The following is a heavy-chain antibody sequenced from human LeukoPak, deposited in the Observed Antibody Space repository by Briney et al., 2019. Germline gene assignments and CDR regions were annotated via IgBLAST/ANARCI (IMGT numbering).Heavy chain of an antibody. CDR2: IYYSGTT. CDR1: GGSINNYY. Sequence: PSETLSLTCTVSGGSINNYYWTWIRQPPGKGLEWIGYIYYSGTTNYNPSLKSRVAISIDTSKNQFSLNLNSATAADTAVYYCARGIITATTEYDYWGQGTLVTVSS. D-gene: IGHD1-26*01. J-gene: IGHJ4*02. V-gene: IGHV4-59*01. CDR3: ARGIITATTEYDY.